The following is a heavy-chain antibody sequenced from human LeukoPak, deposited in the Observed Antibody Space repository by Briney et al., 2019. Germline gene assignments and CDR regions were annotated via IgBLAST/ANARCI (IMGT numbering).Heavy chain of an antibody. V-gene: IGHV1-69*13. Sequence: SVNVSCKASGGTFSSYAISWVRQAPGQGLEWMGGIIPIFGTANYAQKFQGRVTITADESTSTAYMELSSLRSEDTAVYYCARSPYYDILTGYYRPLGYWGQGTLVTVSS. CDR3: ARSPYYDILTGYYRPLGY. CDR1: GGTFSSYA. CDR2: IIPIFGTA. J-gene: IGHJ4*02. D-gene: IGHD3-9*01.